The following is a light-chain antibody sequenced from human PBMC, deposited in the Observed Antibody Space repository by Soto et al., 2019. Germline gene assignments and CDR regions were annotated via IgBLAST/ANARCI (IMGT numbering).Light chain of an antibody. CDR2: RAL. CDR1: ETIHSH. J-gene: IGKJ4*01. Sequence: EIVMTQSSATLSVSPGERVTLSCRASETIHSHLAWYQQKPGQAPRLLIYRALSRATGVPARFSGSGSGTEFTLTITSLQSEDFAVYYCQQYNKWPLTFGGGTKVDIK. CDR3: QQYNKWPLT. V-gene: IGKV3-15*01.